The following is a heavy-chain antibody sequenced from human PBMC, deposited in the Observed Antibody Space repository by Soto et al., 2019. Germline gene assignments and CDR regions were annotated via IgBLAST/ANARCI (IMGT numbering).Heavy chain of an antibody. D-gene: IGHD3-22*01. CDR2: ITSSGEQT. J-gene: IGHJ6*02. CDR1: GFNFRNFP. CDR3: ARVCFRPVLSVPHYYDSSDLDYGMDV. Sequence: PGGSLRLSCAASGFNFRNFPMTWVRQVPGQGLEYVSSITSSGEQTFYADSVKGRFSISRDNSKGILQLQLNSLRAEDTAVYYYARVCFRPVLSVPHYYDSSDLDYGMDVWGQGTTVTVSS. V-gene: IGHV3-23*01.